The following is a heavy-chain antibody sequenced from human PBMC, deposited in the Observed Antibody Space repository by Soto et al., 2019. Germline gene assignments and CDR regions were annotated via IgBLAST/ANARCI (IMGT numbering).Heavy chain of an antibody. J-gene: IGHJ4*02. CDR3: ASLSSVFDY. CDR2: ISGSGSTI. Sequence: PGGSLRLSCAASGFTFSSYEMNWVRQAPGKGLEWVSYISGSGSTIYYADSVKGRFTISRDNAKNSLYLQMNSLRAEDTAVYYCASLSSVFDYWGQGTLVPVSS. V-gene: IGHV3-48*03. CDR1: GFTFSSYE. D-gene: IGHD6-13*01.